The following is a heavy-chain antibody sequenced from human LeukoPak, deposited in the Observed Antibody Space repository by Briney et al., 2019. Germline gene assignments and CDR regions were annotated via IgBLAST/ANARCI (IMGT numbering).Heavy chain of an antibody. V-gene: IGHV1-18*01. CDR1: GYTFTSYG. CDR3: ASFTRNYDCSY. J-gene: IGHJ4*02. D-gene: IGHD2-21*01. Sequence: ASVKVSCKASGYTFTSYGISWVRQAPGHGLEWMGWISAYNGNTNYAQKLQGRVTMTTDTSTSTAYMELRSLRSDDTAVYYCASFTRNYDCSYWGQGTLVTVSS. CDR2: ISAYNGNT.